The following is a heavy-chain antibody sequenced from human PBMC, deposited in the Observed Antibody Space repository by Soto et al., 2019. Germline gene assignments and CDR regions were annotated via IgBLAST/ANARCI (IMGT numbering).Heavy chain of an antibody. J-gene: IGHJ6*02. D-gene: IGHD2-15*01. CDR3: ARDSFGTLVVAATNAYYYYGMDV. CDR1: GYTFTSYG. V-gene: IGHV1-18*04. CDR2: ISAYNGNT. Sequence: VKVSCKASGYTFTSYGISWVRQAPGQGLEWMGWISAYNGNTNYAQKLQGRVTMTTDTSTSTAYMELRSLRSDDTAVYYCARDSFGTLVVAATNAYYYYGMDVWGRGTTVTVSS.